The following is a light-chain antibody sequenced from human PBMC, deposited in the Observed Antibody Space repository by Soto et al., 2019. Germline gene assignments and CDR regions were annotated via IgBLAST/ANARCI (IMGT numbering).Light chain of an antibody. CDR2: DTS. CDR1: QNIDNY. V-gene: IGKV3-11*01. Sequence: EIVLEQSPATLSLSPGERATLSCRASQNIDNYLAWFQQRPGQAPRLLIYDTSNRASGIPTRFSGSGSGTDFTLTISSLEPEDYAVYYCQQRKAWPLTFGRGTRWIS. J-gene: IGKJ1*01. CDR3: QQRKAWPLT.